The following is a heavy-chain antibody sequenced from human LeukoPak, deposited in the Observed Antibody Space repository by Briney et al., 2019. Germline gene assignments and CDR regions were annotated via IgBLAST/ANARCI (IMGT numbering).Heavy chain of an antibody. CDR2: INHSGST. V-gene: IGHV4-34*01. D-gene: IGHD5-18*01. J-gene: IGHJ4*02. CDR1: GGSFSGYY. Sequence: SETLSLTCAVYGGSFSGYYWSWIRQPPGKGLEWIGEINHSGSTNYNPSLKSRVTISVDTSRNQFSLKLSSVTAADTAVFYCASGYSYDLFDYWGQGTLVTVSS. CDR3: ASGYSYDLFDY.